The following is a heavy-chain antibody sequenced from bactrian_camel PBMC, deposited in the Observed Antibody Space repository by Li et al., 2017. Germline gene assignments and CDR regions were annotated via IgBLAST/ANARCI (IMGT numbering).Heavy chain of an antibody. V-gene: IGHV3S68*01. CDR1: GRTGHLSC. J-gene: IGHJ6*01. CDR2: IYIDDGDT. Sequence: HVQLVESGGGSVQAGGSLKLSCEVSGRTGHLSCLGWFRQYPGKEREGVATIYIDDGDTKYDDSVEARFTISHDNAKNTLYLQMNSLKPEDTAIYYCAADLFRVTACGAGYVPDFPYRGQGTQVTVS. CDR3: AADLFRVTACGAGYVPDFPY. D-gene: IGHD5*01.